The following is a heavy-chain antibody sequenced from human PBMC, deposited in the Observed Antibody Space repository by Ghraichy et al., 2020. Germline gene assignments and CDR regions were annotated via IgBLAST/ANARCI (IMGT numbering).Heavy chain of an antibody. J-gene: IGHJ4*02. V-gene: IGHV3-53*01. CDR3: ARYPYSSG. Sequence: SCAASGFTVSSNYMSWVRQAPGKGLEWVSVIYNGGGTHYADSVTGRFTISRDNSKNTLYLQMNSLRAEDTAVYYCARYPYSSGWGQGTLVTVSS. CDR1: GFTVSSNY. CDR2: IYNGGGT. D-gene: IGHD6-19*01.